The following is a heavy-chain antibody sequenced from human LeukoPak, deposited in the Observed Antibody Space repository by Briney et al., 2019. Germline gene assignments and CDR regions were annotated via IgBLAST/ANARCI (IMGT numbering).Heavy chain of an antibody. Sequence: GASVTISRKASGYTFTDHYIHWLQQAPGKGLEWMGRVDPEDGETIYAGKFQDRVTINADTSTDTDYMELRSLRSEDTAVYYCATDQFNLLRRLRVYMDVWGKGTTVTVSS. V-gene: IGHV1-69-2*01. CDR2: VDPEDGET. CDR1: GYTFTDHY. CDR3: ATDQFNLLRRLRVYMDV. D-gene: IGHD3-10*01. J-gene: IGHJ6*03.